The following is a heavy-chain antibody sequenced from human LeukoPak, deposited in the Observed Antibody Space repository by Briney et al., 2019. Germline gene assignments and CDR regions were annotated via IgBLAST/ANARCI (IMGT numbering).Heavy chain of an antibody. CDR1: GFTFSSYS. J-gene: IGHJ4*02. V-gene: IGHV3-21*01. CDR3: AKAWGDYYDSSGPLGY. D-gene: IGHD3-22*01. Sequence: GGSLRLSCAASGFTFSSYSMNWVRQAPGKGLEWVSSISSSSSYIYYADSVKGRFIISRDNAKNSLYLQMNSLRAEDTAVYYCAKAWGDYYDSSGPLGYWGQGTLVTVSS. CDR2: ISSSSSYI.